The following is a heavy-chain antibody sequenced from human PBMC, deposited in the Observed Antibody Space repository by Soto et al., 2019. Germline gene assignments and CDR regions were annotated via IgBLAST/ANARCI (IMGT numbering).Heavy chain of an antibody. CDR2: IYYSGST. J-gene: IGHJ6*02. CDR3: ARVGRYSVYYYGMDV. D-gene: IGHD2-21*01. V-gene: IGHV4-59*01. CDR1: GGSISSYY. Sequence: SETLSLTCTVSGGSISSYYWSWIRQPPGKGLEWIGYIYYSGSTNYNPSLKSRVTISVDTSKNQFSLKLSSVTAADTAVYYCARVGRYSVYYYGMDVWGQGTTVTVS.